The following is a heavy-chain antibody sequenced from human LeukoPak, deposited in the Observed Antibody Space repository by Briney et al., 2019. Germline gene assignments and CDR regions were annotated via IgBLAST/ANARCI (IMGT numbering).Heavy chain of an antibody. CDR1: GGPHKQGGYL. Sequence: LSLPCTLSGGPHKQGGYLCRWVSRQPGEGLVRIGYIYYCGSTYYNPSLKSRVTISVDTSKNQFSLKLSSVTAADTAVYYCARFRARFNWFDPWGQGTLVTVSS. CDR3: ARFRARFNWFDP. J-gene: IGHJ5*02. V-gene: IGHV4-31*03. D-gene: IGHD3-16*01. CDR2: IYYCGST.